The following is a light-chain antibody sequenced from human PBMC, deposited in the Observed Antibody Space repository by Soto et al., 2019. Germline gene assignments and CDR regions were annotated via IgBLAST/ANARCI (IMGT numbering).Light chain of an antibody. CDR2: GVS. CDR3: QQRIKWPLT. Sequence: EIVLTQSSATLSLSLGDRATLSCRARHSVTSNALAWYQQKPGQPPRLLIYGVSSRATGIPDRFSGSGSGTDFTLTISSLEPEDFAIYYCQQRIKWPLTFGGGTKVDIK. CDR1: HSVTSN. V-gene: IGKV3-11*01. J-gene: IGKJ4*02.